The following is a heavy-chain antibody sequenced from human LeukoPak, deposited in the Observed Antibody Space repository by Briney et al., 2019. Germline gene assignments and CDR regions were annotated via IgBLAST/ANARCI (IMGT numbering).Heavy chain of an antibody. CDR3: ARPAYYDILTGSWDYYGMDV. CDR1: GYSFISYW. V-gene: IGHV5-10-1*01. CDR2: IDPSDSYT. D-gene: IGHD3-9*01. J-gene: IGHJ6*04. Sequence: HGESLKISCKGSGYSFISYWISWVRQMPGKGLEWMGRIDPSDSYTNYSPSFQGHVTISADKSISTAYLQWSSLKASDTAMYYCARPAYYDILTGSWDYYGMDVWGKGTTVTVSS.